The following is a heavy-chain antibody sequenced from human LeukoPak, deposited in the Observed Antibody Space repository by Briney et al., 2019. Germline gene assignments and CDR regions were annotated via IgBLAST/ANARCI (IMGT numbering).Heavy chain of an antibody. J-gene: IGHJ6*02. Sequence: GASVKVSCKASGYTFTSYGISWVRQAPGQGLEWMGGIIPIFGTANYAQKFQGRVTITADESTSTAYMELSSLRSEDTAVYYCAGPLTIQSTNYYYYYGMDVWGQGTTVTVSS. CDR1: GYTFTSYG. CDR2: IIPIFGTA. D-gene: IGHD3-3*01. V-gene: IGHV1-69*13. CDR3: AGPLTIQSTNYYYYYGMDV.